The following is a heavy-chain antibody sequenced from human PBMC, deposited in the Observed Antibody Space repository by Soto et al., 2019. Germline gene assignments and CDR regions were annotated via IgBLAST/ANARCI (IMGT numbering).Heavy chain of an antibody. CDR3: ARDYRTPSGGMDV. J-gene: IGHJ6*02. CDR1: GDSVTSGSYY. V-gene: IGHV4-61*01. D-gene: IGHD3-16*02. CDR2: ISYTGRT. Sequence: PSETLSLTCIVSGDSVTSGSYYWTWLRQPPGKGLEWIGYISYTGRTKYNPSLVSRIRISVDTSKNQFSLRLTSVTAADTAVYFCARDYRTPSGGMDVWGQGTTVTVSS.